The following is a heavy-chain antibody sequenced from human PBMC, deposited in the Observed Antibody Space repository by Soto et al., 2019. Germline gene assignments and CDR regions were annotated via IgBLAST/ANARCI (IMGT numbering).Heavy chain of an antibody. CDR1: GYTFTSYA. CDR3: ASGTSYYYDSSGYSWTH. Sequence: GASVKVSCKASGYTFTSYAMSWVRQAPGQRLEWMGWINAGNGNTKYSQKFQGRVTITRDKSTSTAYMELSSLRSEDTAVYYCASGTSYYYDSSGYSWTHWGQGTLVTVSS. CDR2: INAGNGNT. J-gene: IGHJ4*02. V-gene: IGHV1-3*01. D-gene: IGHD3-22*01.